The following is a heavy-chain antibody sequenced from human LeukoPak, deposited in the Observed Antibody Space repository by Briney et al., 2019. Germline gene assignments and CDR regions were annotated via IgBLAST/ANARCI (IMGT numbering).Heavy chain of an antibody. Sequence: GGSLRLSCAASGFTFSSYGMHWVRQAPGKGLEWVAVISYDGSNKYYADSVKGRFTFSRDNSKNTLYLQMNSLRAEDTAVYYCAKGGGYSYATIGGMDVWGQGTTVTVSS. D-gene: IGHD5-18*01. CDR1: GFTFSSYG. CDR2: ISYDGSNK. CDR3: AKGGGYSYATIGGMDV. V-gene: IGHV3-30*18. J-gene: IGHJ6*02.